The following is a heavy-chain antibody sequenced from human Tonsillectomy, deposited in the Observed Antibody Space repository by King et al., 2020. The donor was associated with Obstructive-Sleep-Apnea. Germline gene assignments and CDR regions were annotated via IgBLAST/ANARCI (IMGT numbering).Heavy chain of an antibody. CDR3: ARGRDYGDTPFDY. CDR1: GYTFTNYD. CDR2: MNPNSGNT. V-gene: IGHV1-8*01. D-gene: IGHD4-17*01. J-gene: IGHJ4*02. Sequence: QLVQSGAEVKKPGASVKVSCKASGYTFTNYDINWVRQATGQGLEWMGWMNPNSGNTGYAQNFQGRVTMTRDTSITTAYMELNNLRSEDTAVYYCARGRDYGDTPFDYWGQGILVTVSS.